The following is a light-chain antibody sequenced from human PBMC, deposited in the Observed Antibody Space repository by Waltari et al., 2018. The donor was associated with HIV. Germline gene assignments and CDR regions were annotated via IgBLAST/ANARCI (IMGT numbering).Light chain of an antibody. Sequence: SYLLTQAPSVSVAPGQTARIPCGGNNIGSKSVHWYRQKSGKAPELVVYDDSDRPSGIPERFSGSNSGHTATLTISRVEAGDEADYHCQVWDSASDWVFGGGTKLTVL. CDR1: NIGSKS. CDR2: DDS. J-gene: IGLJ3*02. CDR3: QVWDSASDWV. V-gene: IGLV3-21*02.